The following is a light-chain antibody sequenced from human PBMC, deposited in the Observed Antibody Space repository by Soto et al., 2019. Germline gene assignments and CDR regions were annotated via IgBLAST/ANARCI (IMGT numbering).Light chain of an antibody. J-gene: IGKJ2*01. CDR3: KQRTNWPLST. Sequence: EIVLTQSPATLSLSPGERATLSCRASQSVSSSVAWYQQKPGQAPRLLIYDSSNRATGIPARFSGSGSGTDLTLIISSLEPEDFAVYYCKQRTNWPLSTFGQGTKLEIK. CDR2: DSS. V-gene: IGKV3-11*01. CDR1: QSVSSS.